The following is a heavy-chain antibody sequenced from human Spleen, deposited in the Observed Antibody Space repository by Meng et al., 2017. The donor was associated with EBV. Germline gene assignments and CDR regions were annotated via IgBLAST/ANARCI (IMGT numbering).Heavy chain of an antibody. CDR1: GDSISSFYY. CDR2: VHYTGST. D-gene: IGHD6-19*01. CDR3: ARPFPSWQSPRLDPFGA. J-gene: IGHJ5*02. V-gene: IGHV4-39*01. Sequence: QLQLQESGPGLVKPSETLSLPCTVSGDSISSFYYWGWIRQPPGRGLEWIGSVHYTGSTYYSPSLKSRVTVSVDTSKNQFSLRLTSVTAADTAVYYCARPFPSWQSPRLDPFGAWGQGTLVTVSS.